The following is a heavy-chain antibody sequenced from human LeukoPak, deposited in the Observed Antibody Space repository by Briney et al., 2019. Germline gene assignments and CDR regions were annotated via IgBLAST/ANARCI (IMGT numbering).Heavy chain of an antibody. CDR2: IRYDGSNK. CDR1: GFTFSSYA. Sequence: GRSLRLSCAASGFTFSSYAMHWVRQAPGKGLEWVAFIRYDGSNKYYADSVKGRFTISRDNSKNTLYLQMNSLRAEDTAVYYCAKASNYYGSGSSRYYYYYMDVWGKGTTVTVSS. J-gene: IGHJ6*03. D-gene: IGHD3-10*01. V-gene: IGHV3-30*02. CDR3: AKASNYYGSGSSRYYYYYMDV.